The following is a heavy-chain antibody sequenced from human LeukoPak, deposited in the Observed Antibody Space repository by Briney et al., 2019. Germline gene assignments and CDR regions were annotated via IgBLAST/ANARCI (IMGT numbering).Heavy chain of an antibody. CDR3: ARDLGPAPGISVGGSGFAF. V-gene: IGHV3-33*08. J-gene: IGHJ4*02. Sequence: GGSLRLSCAASGFTFSSYGMHWVRQAPGKGLEWVAVIWYDGSNKYYADSVKGRFTISRDNSKNTLYPQMNSLRAEDTAVYYCARDLGPAPGISVGGSGFAFWGQGTLVTVSS. CDR1: GFTFSSYG. CDR2: IWYDGSNK. D-gene: IGHD6-19*01.